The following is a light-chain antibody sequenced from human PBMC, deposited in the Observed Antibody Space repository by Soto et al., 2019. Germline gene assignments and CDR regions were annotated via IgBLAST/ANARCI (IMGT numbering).Light chain of an antibody. CDR3: QQYNNWPLWT. CDR2: GAS. J-gene: IGKJ1*01. Sequence: EIVLTQSPGTLSLSPGKRATLSCRASQSISSSYLAWYQQRPGQAPRLLIYGASSRATGVPTRFSGSGSGTEFTLTITSLQSEDFAVYYCQQYNNWPLWTFGQGTKVDI. CDR1: QSISSSY. V-gene: IGKV3D-15*01.